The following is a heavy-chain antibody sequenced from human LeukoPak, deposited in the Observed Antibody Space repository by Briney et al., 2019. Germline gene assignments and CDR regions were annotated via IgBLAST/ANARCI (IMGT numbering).Heavy chain of an antibody. D-gene: IGHD2-15*01. V-gene: IGHV3-30-3*01. CDR1: GFTFSSYA. CDR2: ISYDGNNK. CDR3: AREYSTGFDP. J-gene: IGHJ5*02. Sequence: GGSLRLSCAASGFTFSSYAVHWVRQAPGKGLECVAVISYDGNNKYYADSVRGRFTISRDNSKNTLNLQMNSLRAEDTAVYYCAREYSTGFDPWGQGTLVTVSS.